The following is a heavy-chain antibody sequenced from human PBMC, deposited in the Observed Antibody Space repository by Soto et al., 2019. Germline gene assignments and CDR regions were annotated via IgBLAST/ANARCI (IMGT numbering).Heavy chain of an antibody. CDR2: IYPGDSDT. CDR1: GYSFTSHW. CDR3: ARHLEMATIDS. V-gene: IGHV5-51*01. Sequence: GESLKISCKVSGYSFTSHWIGWVRQMPGKDLEWMGIIYPGDSDTRYSPSFEGQVTISADKSISTAYLQWSSLKASDTAIYYCARHLEMATIDSWGQGTLVTVS. D-gene: IGHD5-12*01. J-gene: IGHJ4*02.